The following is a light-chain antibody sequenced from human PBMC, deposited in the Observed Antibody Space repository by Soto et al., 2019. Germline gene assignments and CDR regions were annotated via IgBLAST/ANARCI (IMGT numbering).Light chain of an antibody. Sequence: EIVLTQSPDTLSLSPGERATLSCRASQSVSSSLAWYQQKPGQAPRLLIYDESTRATGIPARFSGSGSGTDFTLTISSLEPEDFAVYYCQQRSNWPPEVTFGPGTKVDIK. CDR1: QSVSSS. CDR3: QQRSNWPPEVT. J-gene: IGKJ3*01. CDR2: DES. V-gene: IGKV3-11*01.